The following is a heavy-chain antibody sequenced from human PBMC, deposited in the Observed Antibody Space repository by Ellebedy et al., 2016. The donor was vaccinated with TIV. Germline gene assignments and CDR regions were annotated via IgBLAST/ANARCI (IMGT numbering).Heavy chain of an antibody. CDR1: GYSFTSYW. V-gene: IGHV5-51*01. CDR3: ARHILVAGGLDY. CDR2: IYPGDSDT. D-gene: IGHD3-22*01. J-gene: IGHJ4*02. Sequence: GGSLRLSCKGSGYSFTSYWIGWVRQMPGKGLEWMGIIYPGDSDTRYSPSFQGQVTISADKSTSTTYLQWSSLKASDTAVYYCARHILVAGGLDYWGQGTLVTVSS.